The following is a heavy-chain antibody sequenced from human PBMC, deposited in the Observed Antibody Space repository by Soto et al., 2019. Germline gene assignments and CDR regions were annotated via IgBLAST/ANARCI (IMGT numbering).Heavy chain of an antibody. CDR3: AREVHWKLQYSALDR. CDR2: IWYDGSNK. V-gene: IGHV3-33*01. CDR1: GFTFNSYE. J-gene: IGHJ3*02. D-gene: IGHD1-26*01. Sequence: QVQLVESGGGVVQPGRSLRLSCAASGFTFNSYEMHWVRQPPGKGLEWVAFIWYDGSNKYYAESVKGRFTISRDNSRDTLYLQMNSLRAEDTAVYYCAREVHWKLQYSALDRWGQGTMVTVSS.